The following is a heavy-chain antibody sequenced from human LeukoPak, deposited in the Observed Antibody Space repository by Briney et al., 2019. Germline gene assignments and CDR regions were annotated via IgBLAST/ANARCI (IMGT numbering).Heavy chain of an antibody. V-gene: IGHV4-4*09. J-gene: IGHJ2*01. CDR3: ARLHFSRRFLYWFFDI. CDR1: GGSFTSYY. D-gene: IGHD2/OR15-2a*01. Sequence: PSETLSLTCIVSGGSFTSYYYSWLRQAPGQGLEWMGYIHTNGPTNYNPSVKSRVTISVDTSKNQFSLKLSSVTAADTAVYYCARLHFSRRFLYWFFDIWGRGTLVPVAS. CDR2: IHTNGPT.